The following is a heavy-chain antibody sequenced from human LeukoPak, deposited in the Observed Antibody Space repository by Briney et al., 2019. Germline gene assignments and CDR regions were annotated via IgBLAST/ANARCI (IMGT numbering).Heavy chain of an antibody. D-gene: IGHD4-23*01. Sequence: GGSLRLSCAASGFTFSSYEMNWVRQAPGKGLEWVSYISSSGSTIYYADSVKGRFTISRDNAKNSLYLQMNSLRAEDTAVYYCARDDYGGNSGIYWGQGTLVTVSS. V-gene: IGHV3-48*03. CDR2: ISSSGSTI. CDR3: ARDDYGGNSGIY. J-gene: IGHJ4*02. CDR1: GFTFSSYE.